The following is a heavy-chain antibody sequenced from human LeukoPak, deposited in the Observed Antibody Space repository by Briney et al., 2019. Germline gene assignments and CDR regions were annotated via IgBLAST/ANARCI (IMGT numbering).Heavy chain of an antibody. J-gene: IGHJ4*02. D-gene: IGHD6-19*01. CDR1: GVTFSSYV. CDR2: ISGSGGST. CDR3: AKRSSGWGPFDY. Sequence: GGSLRLSCAASGVTFSSYVMNRVRQAPGKGLEWVSTISGSGGSTFYADSVKGRFTISRDNSKNTLYLQLNSVRAEDMAVYYCAKRSSGWGPFDYWGQGTLVTVSS. V-gene: IGHV3-23*01.